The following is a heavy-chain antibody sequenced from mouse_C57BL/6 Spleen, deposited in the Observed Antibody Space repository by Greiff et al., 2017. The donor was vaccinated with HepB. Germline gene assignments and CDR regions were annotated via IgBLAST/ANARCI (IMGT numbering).Heavy chain of an antibody. Sequence: QVQLQQSGAELVKPGASVKMSCKASGYTFTSYWITWVKQRPGQGLEWIGDIYPGSGSTNYNEKFKSKATLTVDTSSSTAYMQLSSLTSEDSAVYYCARSPYGIAWFAYWGQGTLVTVSA. J-gene: IGHJ3*01. V-gene: IGHV1-55*01. CDR1: GYTFTSYW. CDR3: ARSPYGIAWFAY. CDR2: IYPGSGST. D-gene: IGHD2-1*01.